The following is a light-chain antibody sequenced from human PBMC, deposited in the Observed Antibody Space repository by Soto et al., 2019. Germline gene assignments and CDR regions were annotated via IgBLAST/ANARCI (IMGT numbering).Light chain of an antibody. CDR1: QSVLYSSNNANY. J-gene: IGKJ3*01. V-gene: IGKV4-1*01. CDR3: QQYYATPFT. CDR2: WAS. Sequence: DIVMTQSPDSLAVSLGERATINCKSSQSVLYSSNNANYLAWYQQKPGQPPKLLLYWASTRASGVPDRFSGSGSGTDFPLIISRLQAEDVAGYYCQQYYATPFTFGPGTKVDI.